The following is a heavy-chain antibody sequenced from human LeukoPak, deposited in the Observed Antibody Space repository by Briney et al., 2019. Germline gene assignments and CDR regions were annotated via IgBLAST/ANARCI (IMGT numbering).Heavy chain of an antibody. D-gene: IGHD2-15*01. CDR3: AKSARRYCSGGSCYYFDY. V-gene: IGHV3-30*02. CDR2: IRYDGSNK. Sequence: PGGCLSLSCAASGFTFSSYCMHWVRLAPGKGLEWVAFIRYDGSNKYYADSVKGRVTISRDNSKNTLYLQMNSLRAEDTAVYYCAKSARRYCSGGSCYYFDYWGQGTLVTVSS. J-gene: IGHJ4*02. CDR1: GFTFSSYC.